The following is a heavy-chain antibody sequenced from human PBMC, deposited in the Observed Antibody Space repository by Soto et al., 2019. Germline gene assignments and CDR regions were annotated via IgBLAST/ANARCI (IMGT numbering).Heavy chain of an antibody. V-gene: IGHV3-30-3*01. CDR2: MSYDGSNK. Sequence: QVQLVESGGGVVQPGRSLRLSCAASGFTFSSYAMHWVRRAPGKGLEWMAVMSYDGSNKYYADSVKGRFTISRDNSKNPLYLQMNSLRPEDTALYCCARDGGAYWGQGTLVIVSS. J-gene: IGHJ4*02. CDR3: ARDGGAY. D-gene: IGHD3-16*01. CDR1: GFTFSSYA.